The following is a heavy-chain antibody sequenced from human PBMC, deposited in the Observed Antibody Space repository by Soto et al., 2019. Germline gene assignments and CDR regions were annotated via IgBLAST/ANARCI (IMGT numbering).Heavy chain of an antibody. CDR2: VFSSVSA. Sequence: SESLSLTCLVSGVSVSSYTWSWVRQPANKGLEWIGRVFSSVSATYSPSLKSRVRISMDTPENRISLRLDSVTAADAGVYYCTRDGMTTGDTWGPGTLVTVSS. CDR3: TRDGMTTGDT. CDR1: GVSVSSYT. V-gene: IGHV4-4*07. J-gene: IGHJ4*02. D-gene: IGHD2-21*02.